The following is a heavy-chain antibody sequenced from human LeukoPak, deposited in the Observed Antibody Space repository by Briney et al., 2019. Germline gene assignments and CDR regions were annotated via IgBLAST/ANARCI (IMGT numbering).Heavy chain of an antibody. V-gene: IGHV3-23*01. Sequence: PGGFLRLSCAASGFTFSSYAMSWVRQAPGKGLEWVSAISGSGGSTYYADSVKGRFTISRDNSKNTLYLQMNSLRAEDTAVYYCAKERDYYDSSGYYNGGFDPWGQGTLVTVSS. CDR2: ISGSGGST. D-gene: IGHD3-22*01. CDR3: AKERDYYDSSGYYNGGFDP. CDR1: GFTFSSYA. J-gene: IGHJ5*02.